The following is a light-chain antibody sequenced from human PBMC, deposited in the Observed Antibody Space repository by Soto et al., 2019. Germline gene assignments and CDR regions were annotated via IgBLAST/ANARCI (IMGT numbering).Light chain of an antibody. Sequence: QSALTQAPSVSGTPGQRVTISCSGSSSNIGSNTVSWYQQVPGTAPKVLIYSNVQRPSGVPDRFSGSKSGTSASLAIGGLQSEDEADYYCAAWDGSLNGCVFGGGTKLTVL. V-gene: IGLV1-44*01. CDR3: AAWDGSLNGCV. J-gene: IGLJ3*02. CDR1: SSNIGSNT. CDR2: SNV.